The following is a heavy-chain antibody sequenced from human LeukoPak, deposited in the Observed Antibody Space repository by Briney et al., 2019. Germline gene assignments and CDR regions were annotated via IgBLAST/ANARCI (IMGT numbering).Heavy chain of an antibody. D-gene: IGHD2-15*01. CDR1: GYTFTSYA. Sequence: ASVKVSCTASGYTFTSYAMHWVRQAPGQRLEWMGWINAGNGNTKYSQKFQGRVTITRDTSASTAYMELSSLRSEDTAVYYCAGGLSVVVVVAGLDPWGQGTLVTVSS. V-gene: IGHV1-3*01. CDR2: INAGNGNT. CDR3: AGGLSVVVVVAGLDP. J-gene: IGHJ5*02.